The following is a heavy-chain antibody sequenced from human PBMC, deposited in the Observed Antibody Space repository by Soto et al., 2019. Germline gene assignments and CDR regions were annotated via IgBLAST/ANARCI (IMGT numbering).Heavy chain of an antibody. J-gene: IGHJ4*02. Sequence: GGSLRLSCAASGFSVTDHYMTWVRQAPGKGLEWVSVLYTGGSAYYGDSVKGRFTISRDSSTNTLYLQMNSLKVGDTAFYFCARSFNDWTTYFDYWSEGTLVNVSS. V-gene: IGHV3-53*01. D-gene: IGHD3-9*01. CDR1: GFSVTDHY. CDR2: LYTGGSA. CDR3: ARSFNDWTTYFDY.